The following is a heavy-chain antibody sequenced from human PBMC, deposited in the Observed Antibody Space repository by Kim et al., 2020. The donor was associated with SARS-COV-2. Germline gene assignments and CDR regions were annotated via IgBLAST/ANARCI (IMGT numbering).Heavy chain of an antibody. Sequence: GGSLRLSCAASGFTFNIYSMNWVRQAPGKGLEWVSYISSSGATIYYADSVKGRFTISRDNAKSSLFLQMNTLRDEDSAIYYCARDYYGDYALDSWGQGTLMTVSS. V-gene: IGHV3-48*02. CDR1: GFTFNIYS. CDR2: ISSSGATI. J-gene: IGHJ1*01. CDR3: ARDYYGDYALDS. D-gene: IGHD4-17*01.